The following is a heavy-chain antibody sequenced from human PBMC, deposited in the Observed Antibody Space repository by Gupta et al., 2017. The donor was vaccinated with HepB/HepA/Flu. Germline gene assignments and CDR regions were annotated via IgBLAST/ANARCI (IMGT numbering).Heavy chain of an antibody. Sequence: QLQLQESGSGLVKPSETLSLTCTVSGGSISSSSYYWGWIRQPPGKGLEWIGSIYYSGSTYYNPSLKSRVTISVDTSKNQFSLKLSSVTAADTAVYYCARQWGLNLGIVVVPAAPFDYWGQGTLVTVSS. CDR2: IYYSGST. CDR1: GGSISSSSYY. J-gene: IGHJ4*02. D-gene: IGHD2-2*03. V-gene: IGHV4-39*01. CDR3: ARQWGLNLGIVVVPAAPFDY.